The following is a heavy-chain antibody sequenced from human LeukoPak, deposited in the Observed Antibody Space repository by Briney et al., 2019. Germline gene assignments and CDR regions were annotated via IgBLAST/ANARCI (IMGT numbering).Heavy chain of an antibody. Sequence: GGSLRLSCAASGFTFSSDAMSWVRQAPGNGLEWVSAISGSGGSTYYADSVKGRFTIARDTSKKNLYLEMDSLRAEDTAVYYCAKTANLVVVPAAMWYWGQGTLVTVSS. J-gene: IGHJ4*02. D-gene: IGHD2-2*01. CDR3: AKTANLVVVPAAMWY. CDR1: GFTFSSDA. CDR2: ISGSGGST. V-gene: IGHV3-23*01.